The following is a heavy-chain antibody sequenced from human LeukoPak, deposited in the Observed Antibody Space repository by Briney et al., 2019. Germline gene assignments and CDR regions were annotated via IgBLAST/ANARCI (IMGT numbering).Heavy chain of an antibody. Sequence: SETLSLTCAVYGGSFSGYYWSWIRQPPGKGLEWIGEINHSGSTNYNPSLKSRVTISVDTSKNQFSLKLSSVTAADTAVYYCASSGMYCSGGSCYWFYMDVWGKGTTVTVSS. CDR1: GGSFSGYY. D-gene: IGHD2-15*01. J-gene: IGHJ6*03. CDR3: ASSGMYCSGGSCYWFYMDV. V-gene: IGHV4-34*01. CDR2: INHSGST.